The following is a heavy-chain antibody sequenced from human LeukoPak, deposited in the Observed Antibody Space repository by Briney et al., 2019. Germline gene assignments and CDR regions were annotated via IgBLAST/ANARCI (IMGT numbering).Heavy chain of an antibody. Sequence: KESGPTLVKPTQTLTLTCTFSGFSLSTSGVGVGWIRQPPGKALEWLALIYWDDDKRYSPSLKSRLTITKDTSKNQVVLTMTNMDPVDTATYYCAHEVYHDFWSGYYSNYFDYWGQGTLVTVSS. CDR3: AHEVYHDFWSGYYSNYFDY. CDR1: GFSLSTSGVG. D-gene: IGHD3-3*01. CDR2: IYWDDDK. V-gene: IGHV2-5*02. J-gene: IGHJ4*02.